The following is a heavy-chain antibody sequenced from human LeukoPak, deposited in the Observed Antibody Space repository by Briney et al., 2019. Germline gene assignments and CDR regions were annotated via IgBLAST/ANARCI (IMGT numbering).Heavy chain of an antibody. J-gene: IGHJ3*02. Sequence: GGSLRLSCAASGFTFSSYVMRWVRQAPGKGLEWVSGISGSGGTTYYADSVKGRFTISRDNSKSTLYLQMNSLRAEDTAVYYCAKDLSSFLSGSGSYYGAFDIWGQGTMVTVSS. V-gene: IGHV3-23*01. CDR2: ISGSGGTT. D-gene: IGHD3-10*01. CDR1: GFTFSSYV. CDR3: AKDLSSFLSGSGSYYGAFDI.